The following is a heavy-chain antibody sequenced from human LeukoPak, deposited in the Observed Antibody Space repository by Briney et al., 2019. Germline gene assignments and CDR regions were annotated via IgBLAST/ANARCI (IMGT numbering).Heavy chain of an antibody. CDR1: GGSISSYY. CDR3: ARIYYYDSSGYSTIYWYFDL. CDR2: IYYGGST. Sequence: SETLSLTCTVSGGSISSYYWSWIRQPPGKGLEWIGYIYYGGSTNYSPSLKSQVTISVDTSKNQFSLKLSSVTAADTAVYYCARIYYYDSSGYSTIYWYFDLWGRGTLVTVSS. D-gene: IGHD3-22*01. V-gene: IGHV4-59*08. J-gene: IGHJ2*01.